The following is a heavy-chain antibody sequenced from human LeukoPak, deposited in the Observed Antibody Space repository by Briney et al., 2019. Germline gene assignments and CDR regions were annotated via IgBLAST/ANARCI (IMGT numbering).Heavy chain of an antibody. J-gene: IGHJ3*01. CDR2: IYNSGTS. CDR1: GGSIRTNY. CDR3: ARLPSV. V-gene: IGHV4-59*08. Sequence: SETLSLTCTVSGGSIRTNYLNWIRQPPGKGLEWIGYIYNSGTSSYNPSLKSRVTMSMDTSKNQFSLKLSSVTAADTAVYYCARLPSVWGQGTMVTVSS.